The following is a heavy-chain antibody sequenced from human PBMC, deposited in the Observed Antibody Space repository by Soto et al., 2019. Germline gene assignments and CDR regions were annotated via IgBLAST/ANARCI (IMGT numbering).Heavy chain of an antibody. CDR1: GFTFNSYA. J-gene: IGHJ5*02. CDR3: AKGGLRFVEWLLFADP. CDR2: IGGSGGST. D-gene: IGHD3-3*01. V-gene: IGHV3-23*01. Sequence: WGFLRLSCEASGFTFNSYAMSWVRPAPGKGREWVSAIGGSGGSTYYGGSVKGRFTISRDNSKNTLYLQMNSLRAEDTAVYYCAKGGLRFVEWLLFADPWGQGTLVTVSS.